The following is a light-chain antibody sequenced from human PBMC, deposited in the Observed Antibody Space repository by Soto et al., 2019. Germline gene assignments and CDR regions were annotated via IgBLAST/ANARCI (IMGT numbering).Light chain of an antibody. CDR1: QSISQW. CDR3: QQYNGYSCT. Sequence: DIQMTQSPSTLSASVGDRVAITCRASQSISQWVAWYQQKPGRAPELLIYDASTLKSGVPSRFSGSGSGTAFCLTINSRQPDDSAMYYCQQYNGYSCTFGRGTKVEIK. J-gene: IGKJ4*01. CDR2: DAS. V-gene: IGKV1-5*01.